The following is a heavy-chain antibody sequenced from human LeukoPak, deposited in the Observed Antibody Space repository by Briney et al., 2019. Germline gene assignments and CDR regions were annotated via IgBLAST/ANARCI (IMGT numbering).Heavy chain of an antibody. CDR2: INDSGTI. CDR1: GGSFSHYY. Sequence: PSETLSLTCAVYGGSFSHYYWSWIRQSPGMGLEWIGEINDSGTINYNPSLMSRVTISVDKSKNQFSLKLSSATAADTAVYYCARRWNYGRNYYIDVWGKGATVSVPS. CDR3: ARRWNYGRNYYIDV. D-gene: IGHD1-7*01. V-gene: IGHV4-34*01. J-gene: IGHJ6*03.